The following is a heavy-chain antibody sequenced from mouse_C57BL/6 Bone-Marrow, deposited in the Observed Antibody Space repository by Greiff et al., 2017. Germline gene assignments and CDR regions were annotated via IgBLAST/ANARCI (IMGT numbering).Heavy chain of an antibody. CDR2: IYPRSGNT. J-gene: IGHJ1*03. CDR1: GYTFTSYG. V-gene: IGHV1-81*01. D-gene: IGHD1-1*01. Sequence: QVQLKESGAELARPGASVKLSCKASGYTFTSYGISWVKQRTGQGLEWIGEIYPRSGNTYYNEKFKGKATLTADKSSRTAYMELRSLTSEDAAVYVWARDYGSSYPWYFDVWGTGTTVTVSS. CDR3: ARDYGSSYPWYFDV.